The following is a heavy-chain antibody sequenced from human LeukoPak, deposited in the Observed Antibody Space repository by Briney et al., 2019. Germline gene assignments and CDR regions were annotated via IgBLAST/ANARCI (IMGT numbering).Heavy chain of an antibody. CDR3: ARVNCSSTSCIEHYFDY. CDR2: IIPILGIA. V-gene: IGHV1-69*04. J-gene: IGHJ4*02. Sequence: GSSVKVSCKASGGTFSSYAISWVRQAPGQGLEWMGRIIPILGIANYAQKFQGRVTITADKSTSTAYMELSSLRSEDTAVYYCARVNCSSTSCIEHYFDYWGQGTLVTVSS. D-gene: IGHD2-2*01. CDR1: GGTFSSYA.